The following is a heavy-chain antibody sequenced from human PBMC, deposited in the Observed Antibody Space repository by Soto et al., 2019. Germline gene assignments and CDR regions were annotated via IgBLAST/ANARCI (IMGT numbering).Heavy chain of an antibody. CDR3: ARGNTDTITIFGVVINLPDY. D-gene: IGHD3-3*01. J-gene: IGHJ4*02. Sequence: QVQLVQSGAEVKKPGASVKVSCKASGYTFASYGISWVRQAPGQGLEWMGWISAYNGNTNYAQKLQGRVTMTTDTSTSTAYMELRSLRSDDTAVYYCARGNTDTITIFGVVINLPDYWGQGTLVTVSS. CDR1: GYTFASYG. CDR2: ISAYNGNT. V-gene: IGHV1-18*01.